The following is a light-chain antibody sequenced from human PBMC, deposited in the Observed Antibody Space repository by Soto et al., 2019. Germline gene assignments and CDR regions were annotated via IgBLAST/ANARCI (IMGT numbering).Light chain of an antibody. J-gene: IGKJ4*01. Sequence: AIRMTQSPSSLSASTGDRVTITCRASQGISSYLAWYQQKPGKAPKLLIYAASTLQSGVPSRFSGRGSGTDFTLTISCLQSEEFATYDCQQYYSYPRTFGGGTKVEIK. CDR3: QQYYSYPRT. CDR1: QGISSY. CDR2: AAS. V-gene: IGKV1-8*01.